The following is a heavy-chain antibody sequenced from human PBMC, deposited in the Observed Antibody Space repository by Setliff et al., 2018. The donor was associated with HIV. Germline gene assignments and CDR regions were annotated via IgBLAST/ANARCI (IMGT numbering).Heavy chain of an antibody. CDR3: ARARGPPLPVLDF. J-gene: IGHJ4*02. D-gene: IGHD3-10*01. Sequence: PSETLSLTCTVSGGSITTTNYYWGWVRQSPGKGLEWIGVICYRGSAYYNLSLQSRVTLSVDTSKNSFSLHLTSVTAADTAVYFCARARGPPLPVLDFWGPGTLVTVSS. CDR1: GGSITTTNYY. CDR2: ICYRGSA. V-gene: IGHV4-39*07.